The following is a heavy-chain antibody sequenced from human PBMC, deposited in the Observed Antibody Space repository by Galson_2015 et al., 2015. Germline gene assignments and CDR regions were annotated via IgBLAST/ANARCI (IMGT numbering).Heavy chain of an antibody. CDR1: GFSFRSYN. Sequence: SLRLSCAASGFSFRSYNMNWVRQAPGKGLEWVSSITSSSSYIYYADSVKGRFTISRDNAKNSLYLQMSSLRAEDTAVYYCARGGDMGSGYWGQGTLVTVSS. CDR2: ITSSSSYI. J-gene: IGHJ4*02. D-gene: IGHD1-26*01. V-gene: IGHV3-21*01. CDR3: ARGGDMGSGY.